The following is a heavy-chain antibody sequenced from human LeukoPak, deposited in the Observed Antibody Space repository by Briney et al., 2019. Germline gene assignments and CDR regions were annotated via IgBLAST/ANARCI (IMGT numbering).Heavy chain of an antibody. J-gene: IGHJ4*02. D-gene: IGHD3-22*01. CDR3: ARDPGSSSYYDSSGYLGGDY. Sequence: SETLPLTCTVSGGSISSYYWSWIRQPAGKGLEWIGRIYTSGSTNYNPSLTSRVTMSVDTSKNQFSLKLSSVTAADTAVYYCARDPGSSSYYDSSGYLGGDYWGQGTLVTVSS. CDR1: GGSISSYY. V-gene: IGHV4-4*07. CDR2: IYTSGST.